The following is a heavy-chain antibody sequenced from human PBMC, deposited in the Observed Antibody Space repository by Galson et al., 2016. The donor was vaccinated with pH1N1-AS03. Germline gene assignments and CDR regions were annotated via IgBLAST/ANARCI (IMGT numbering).Heavy chain of an antibody. CDR3: ARTLNYNTGLDV. Sequence: PALVKPTQTLTLTCTVSGFSLSTGGMRVSWIRQPPGTALKWLGRIDWDDGTFYRPSLKTRLTISKDTSKNQVVLTMTNMDPVDTGTYYCARTLNYNTGLDVWGPGATVTVSS. CDR1: GFSLSTGGMR. V-gene: IGHV2-70*04. J-gene: IGHJ6*02. D-gene: IGHD5-24*01. CDR2: IDWDDGT.